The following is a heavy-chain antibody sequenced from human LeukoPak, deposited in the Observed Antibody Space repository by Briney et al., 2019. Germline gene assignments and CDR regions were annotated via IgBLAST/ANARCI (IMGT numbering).Heavy chain of an antibody. CDR2: IIPILGIA. V-gene: IGHV1-69*02. Sequence: SVKVSCKASGGAFSSYSISWVRHAPGQGLEWMGRIIPILGIANYAQKFQGRVTITADKSTSTAYMELSSLRSEDTAVYYCARAGLPGPQYGMDIWGQGTTVTVSS. J-gene: IGHJ6*02. CDR1: GGAFSSYS. D-gene: IGHD4-11*01. CDR3: ARAGLPGPQYGMDI.